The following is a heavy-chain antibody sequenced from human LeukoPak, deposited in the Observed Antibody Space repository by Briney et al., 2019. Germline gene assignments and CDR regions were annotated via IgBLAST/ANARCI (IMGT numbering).Heavy chain of an antibody. J-gene: IGHJ4*02. CDR3: AKDGDSSPTRY. CDR1: GFTFSSYA. CDR2: ISGSGGST. V-gene: IGHV3-23*01. Sequence: GGSLRLSCAASGFTFSSYAMCWVRQAPGKGLEWVSAISGSGGSTYYADSVKGRFTISRDNSKNTLYQQMNSLRAEDTAVYYYAKDGDSSPTRYWGQGTLVTVSS. D-gene: IGHD6-13*01.